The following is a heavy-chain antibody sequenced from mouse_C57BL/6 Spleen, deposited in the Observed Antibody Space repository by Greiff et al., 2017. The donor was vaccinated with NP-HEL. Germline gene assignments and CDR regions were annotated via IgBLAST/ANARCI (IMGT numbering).Heavy chain of an antibody. V-gene: IGHV8-8*01. CDR1: GFSLSTFGMG. J-gene: IGHJ4*01. CDR3: ARIERGGYYVGYAMDY. CDR2: IWWDDDK. D-gene: IGHD2-3*01. Sequence: QVTLKESGPGILQPSQTLSLTCSFSGFSLSTFGMGVGWIRQPSGKGLEWLAHIWWDDDKYYNPALKSRLTISKDTSKNQVFLKIANVDTADTATYYCARIERGGYYVGYAMDYWGQGTSVTVSS.